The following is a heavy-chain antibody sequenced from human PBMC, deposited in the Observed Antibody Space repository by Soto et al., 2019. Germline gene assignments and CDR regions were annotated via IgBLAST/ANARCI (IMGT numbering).Heavy chain of an antibody. V-gene: IGHV4-30-4*01. Sequence: QVQLQESGPGLVKPSQTLSLTCTVSGGSISSGDSYWSWIRQPPGKGLEWIGYIYYSGSTYYNPSLKSRVTRSVDTSKNQFSLKLSSVTAAATAVYYCARYCSGGSCYPFDYWGQGTLVTVSS. D-gene: IGHD2-15*01. J-gene: IGHJ4*02. CDR3: ARYCSGGSCYPFDY. CDR1: GGSISSGDSY. CDR2: IYYSGST.